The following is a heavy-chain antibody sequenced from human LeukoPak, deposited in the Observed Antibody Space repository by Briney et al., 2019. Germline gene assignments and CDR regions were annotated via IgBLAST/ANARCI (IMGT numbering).Heavy chain of an antibody. CDR1: GYTLTELS. CDR2: FDPEDGET. D-gene: IGHD3-22*01. V-gene: IGHV1-24*01. J-gene: IGHJ4*02. CDR3: APTYYYDSSGYPTVV. Sequence: ASVKVSCKVSGYTLTELSMHWVRQAPGKGLEWMGGFDPEDGETIYAQKFQGRVTMTEDTSTDTAYMELTSLRSEDTAVYYCAPTYYYDSSGYPTVVWGQGTLVTVSS.